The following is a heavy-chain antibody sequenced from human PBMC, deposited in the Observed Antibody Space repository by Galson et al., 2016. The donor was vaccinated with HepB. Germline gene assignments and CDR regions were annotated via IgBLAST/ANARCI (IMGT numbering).Heavy chain of an antibody. Sequence: SLRLSCAASGFTLSSYGMYWVRQAPGTGLEWVSYITSNGGTVYYADSVKGRFTISRDTAQNSLYLQMNSLRDEDTAVYYCARDTYAGPDYWGQGTLVTVSS. J-gene: IGHJ4*02. D-gene: IGHD2-2*01. CDR2: ITSNGGTV. V-gene: IGHV3-48*02. CDR3: ARDTYAGPDY. CDR1: GFTLSSYG.